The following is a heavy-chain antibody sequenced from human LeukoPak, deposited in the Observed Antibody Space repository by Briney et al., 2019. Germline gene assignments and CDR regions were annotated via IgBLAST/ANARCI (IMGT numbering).Heavy chain of an antibody. CDR2: TYYRSKWYN. D-gene: IGHD3-3*01. V-gene: IGHV6-1*01. CDR3: ARSPNGVVIMAGSFDI. Sequence: SQTLSLTCSISRDSVSSNSAAWNWIRQSPSRGLEWLGRTYYRSKWYNDYAVSVKSRIIINPDTSKNQFSLQLNSVTPEDTAVYYCARSPNGVVIMAGSFDIWGQGTMVTVSS. CDR1: RDSVSSNSAA. J-gene: IGHJ3*02.